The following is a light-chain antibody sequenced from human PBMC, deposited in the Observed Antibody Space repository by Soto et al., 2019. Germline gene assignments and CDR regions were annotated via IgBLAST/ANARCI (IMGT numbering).Light chain of an antibody. Sequence: EVVLTQSPGTLSLSPGERATLSCRASQSVRSSYLAWYQQKPGQSPRLLIYGASRRATGIPDRFSGSASGTDFSLTISRLEPEDFAVYYCQQYNNWPPYTFGQGTKLEIK. J-gene: IGKJ2*01. CDR1: QSVRSSY. CDR3: QQYNNWPPYT. V-gene: IGKV3-20*01. CDR2: GAS.